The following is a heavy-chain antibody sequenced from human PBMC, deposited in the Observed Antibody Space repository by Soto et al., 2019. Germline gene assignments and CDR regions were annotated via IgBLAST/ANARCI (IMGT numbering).Heavy chain of an antibody. CDR3: ARAQSSGWSKGGFDP. Sequence: ASVKGSWKASGGTFSSYAISWVRQTTGQGLEWMGGIIPIFGTANYAQKFQGRVTITADESTSTAYMELSSLRSEDTAVYYCARAQSSGWSKGGFDPWGQGTLGTVSS. V-gene: IGHV1-69*13. D-gene: IGHD6-19*01. CDR2: IIPIFGTA. J-gene: IGHJ5*02. CDR1: GGTFSSYA.